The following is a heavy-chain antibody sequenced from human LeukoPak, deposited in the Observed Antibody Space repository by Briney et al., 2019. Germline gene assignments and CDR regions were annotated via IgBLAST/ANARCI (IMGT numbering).Heavy chain of an antibody. CDR2: INSDGTSL. J-gene: IGHJ6*02. CDR1: GFTLNTYW. CDR3: TRDLRMDYYYVDYYYYGMDV. D-gene: IGHD3-10*02. V-gene: IGHV3-74*03. Sequence: GGSLRLSCAPSGFTLNTYWMNWVRQPPGKGLVWVSRINSDGTSLTYADSVKGRFTVSRDNAKNTLYLQMNSLRAEDTAVYYCTRDLRMDYYYVDYYYYGMDVWGQGTTVTVFS.